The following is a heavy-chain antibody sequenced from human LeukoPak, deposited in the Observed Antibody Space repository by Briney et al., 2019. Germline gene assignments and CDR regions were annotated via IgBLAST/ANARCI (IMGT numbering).Heavy chain of an antibody. CDR2: IYYSGST. Sequence: SETLSLTCTVSGGSISSGGYYWSWIRRHPGKGLEWIGYIYYSGSTYYNPSLKSRVTISVDTSKNQFSLKLSSVTAADTAVYYCASATSDYYGSGSYYKFPYYYYGMDVWGKGTTVTVSS. V-gene: IGHV4-31*03. J-gene: IGHJ6*04. CDR3: ASATSDYYGSGSYYKFPYYYYGMDV. D-gene: IGHD3-10*01. CDR1: GGSISSGGYY.